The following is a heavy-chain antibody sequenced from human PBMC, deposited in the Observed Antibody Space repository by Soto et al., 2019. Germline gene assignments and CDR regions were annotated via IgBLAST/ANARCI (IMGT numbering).Heavy chain of an antibody. J-gene: IGHJ4*02. CDR3: ARDGSGFDPYDC. CDR2: LSSGRDA. Sequence: EVPLVESGGGLVQPGGSLRLSCAASGFTVSSYYMSWVRQTPGKGLEWVSVLSSGRDAHYADSVKGRFTISRHNSENTVYLQMSSLKPEDTAVYYCARDGSGFDPYDCWGQGTLVTVSS. D-gene: IGHD5-12*01. V-gene: IGHV3-53*04. CDR1: GFTVSSYY.